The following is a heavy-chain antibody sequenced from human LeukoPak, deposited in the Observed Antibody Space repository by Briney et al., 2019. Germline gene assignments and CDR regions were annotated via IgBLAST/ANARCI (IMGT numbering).Heavy chain of an antibody. D-gene: IGHD2-8*01. Sequence: AASVKVSCKASGYTFTGYYMHWVRQAPGQGLEWMGGIIPIFDTADYAQKFQGRLTITADESTSTAYMELSSLRAEDTAVYYCAKIGWSHHVWVFDYWGQGTLVTVSS. V-gene: IGHV1-69*13. J-gene: IGHJ4*02. CDR1: GYTFTGYY. CDR2: IIPIFDTA. CDR3: AKIGWSHHVWVFDY.